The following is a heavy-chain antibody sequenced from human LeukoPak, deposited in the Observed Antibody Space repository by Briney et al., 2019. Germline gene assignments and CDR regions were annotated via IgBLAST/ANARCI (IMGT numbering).Heavy chain of an antibody. CDR2: ISTQSGNT. V-gene: IGHV1-18*01. CDR3: ARGAYGDK. CDR1: GYTLTSYG. Sequence: ASVKVSCKASGYTLTSYGINWMRQAPGQGLEWMGWISTQSGNTNYAQKVQGRLTLTTDRSSNTAYMELRSLRSDDTAVYYCARGAYGDKWGQGTMVTVSS. D-gene: IGHD4-17*01. J-gene: IGHJ4*02.